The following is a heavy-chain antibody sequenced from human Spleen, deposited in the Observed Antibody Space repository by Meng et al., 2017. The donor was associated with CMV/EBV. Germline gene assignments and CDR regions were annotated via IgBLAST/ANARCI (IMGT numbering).Heavy chain of an antibody. D-gene: IGHD3-22*01. CDR3: AKGQFFYESGGYLILDS. Sequence: GESLKISCAASGFIFSNYAMTWVRQAPGKGLEWVSSISGSGDSTYYADSVKGRLTISRDNSKNTLYLRMDSLRAEDTAVYYCAKGQFFYESGGYLILDSWGQGALVTVSS. J-gene: IGHJ4*02. V-gene: IGHV3-23*01. CDR2: ISGSGDST. CDR1: GFIFSNYA.